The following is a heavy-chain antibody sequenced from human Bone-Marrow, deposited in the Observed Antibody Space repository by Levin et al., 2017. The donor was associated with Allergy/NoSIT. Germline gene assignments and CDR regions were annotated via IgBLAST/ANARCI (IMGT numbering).Heavy chain of an antibody. Sequence: ASVKVSCKASGYTFTNYDINWVRQATGQGLEWMGWMNPDSGNTHYAQNFQGRVTMTRNTSINTAYMELSSLRSEDTAVYYCARGRGSGTYWGRDRWFDAWGQGSLVSVSS. D-gene: IGHD3-10*01. CDR3: ARGRGSGTYWGRDRWFDA. CDR2: MNPDSGNT. CDR1: GYTFTNYD. J-gene: IGHJ5*02. V-gene: IGHV1-8*01.